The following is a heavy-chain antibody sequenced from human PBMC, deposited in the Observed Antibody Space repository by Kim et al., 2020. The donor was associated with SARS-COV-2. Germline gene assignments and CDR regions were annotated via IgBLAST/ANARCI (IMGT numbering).Heavy chain of an antibody. CDR1: GFTFSSYW. CDR2: INSDGSST. V-gene: IGHV3-74*01. CDR3: ARDTAEWELLSVDAFDI. D-gene: IGHD1-26*01. J-gene: IGHJ3*02. Sequence: GGSLRLSCAASGFTFSSYWMHWVRQAPGKGLVWVSRINSDGSSTSYADSVKGRFTISRDNAKNTLYLQMNSLRAEDTAVYYCARDTAEWELLSVDAFDIWGQGTMVTVSS.